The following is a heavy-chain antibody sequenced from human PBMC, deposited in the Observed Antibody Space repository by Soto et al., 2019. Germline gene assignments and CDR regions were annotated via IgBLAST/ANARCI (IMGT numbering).Heavy chain of an antibody. CDR3: ARAPPRRWELLIDY. Sequence: PSETLSLTCTVSGGSISSGGYYWSWIRQHPGKGLEWIGYIYYSGSTYYNPSLKSRVTISVDTSKNQFSLKLSSVTAADTAVYYCARAPPRRWELLIDYWGQGTLVTVS. D-gene: IGHD1-26*01. CDR1: GGSISSGGYY. V-gene: IGHV4-31*03. CDR2: IYYSGST. J-gene: IGHJ4*02.